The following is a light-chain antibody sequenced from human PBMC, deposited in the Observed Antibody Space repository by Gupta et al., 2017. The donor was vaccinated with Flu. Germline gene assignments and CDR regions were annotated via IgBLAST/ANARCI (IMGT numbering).Light chain of an antibody. V-gene: IGKV1-39*01. J-gene: IGKJ2*01. CDR1: QSISSY. Sequence: DIQMTQSPSSLSASVGDRVTITCRASQSISSYLNWYQQKPGKAPKLLIYAASRVKSGVPSRFSGSGSGTDFTLTISRRQPEDFATYYCQQRNSTPPTFGQGTKLEIK. CDR2: AAS. CDR3: QQRNSTPPT.